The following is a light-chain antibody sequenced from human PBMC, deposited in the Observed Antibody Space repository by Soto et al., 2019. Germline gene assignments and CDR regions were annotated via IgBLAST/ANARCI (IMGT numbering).Light chain of an antibody. CDR3: SSYTSTNTPYV. Sequence: QSVLTQPASVSRSPGQSITISCTGSSSDVGAYNFVSWYQHHPGRAPKLILYEVTTRPSGVSSRFSGSKSGNTASLTIPGLQADDEATYYCSSYTSTNTPYVFGTGTKVTVL. CDR1: SSDVGAYNF. V-gene: IGLV2-14*01. CDR2: EVT. J-gene: IGLJ1*01.